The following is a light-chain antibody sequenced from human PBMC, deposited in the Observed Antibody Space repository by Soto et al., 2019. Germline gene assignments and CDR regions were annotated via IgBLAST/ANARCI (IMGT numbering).Light chain of an antibody. V-gene: IGKV3D-7*01. CDR3: QQDYKLPWM. CDR2: GAS. CDR1: QSVSSSY. Sequence: EIVMTQSPATLSLSPGERATLSCRASQSVSSSYLSWYQQKPGQAPRLLIYGASTMATGIPARFSGSGSGTDFTLTISSLQPEDFAVYYCQQDYKLPWMFGQGTKVEIK. J-gene: IGKJ1*01.